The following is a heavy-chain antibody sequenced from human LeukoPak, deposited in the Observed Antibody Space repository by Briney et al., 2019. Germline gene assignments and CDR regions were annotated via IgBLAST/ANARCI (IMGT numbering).Heavy chain of an antibody. Sequence: PGGSLRLSCAASGFTFSSYWMSWVRQAPGKGLEWVANIKQDGSEKYYVDSVKGRFTISRDNSKNTLFLQMNSLRAEDTAVYYCATMSTDGNSRYYPPVDYWGQGTLVTVSS. CDR1: GFTFSSYW. V-gene: IGHV3-7*01. CDR2: IKQDGSEK. J-gene: IGHJ4*02. D-gene: IGHD3-22*01. CDR3: ATMSTDGNSRYYPPVDY.